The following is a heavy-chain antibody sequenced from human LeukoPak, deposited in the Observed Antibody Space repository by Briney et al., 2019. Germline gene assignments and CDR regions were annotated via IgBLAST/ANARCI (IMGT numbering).Heavy chain of an antibody. CDR2: IKSKTDGGTT. D-gene: IGHD3-22*01. J-gene: IGHJ4*02. CDR3: TKYDTSVNFDY. Sequence: GGSLRLSCVASGFTFTNAWMSWVRQAPGKGLEWVGHIKSKTDGGTTDYAAPVKGRFIISRDDSKHTLYLQMNSLKTDDTAVCYCTKYDTSVNFDYWGQGTLVTVSS. CDR1: GFTFTNAW. V-gene: IGHV3-15*01.